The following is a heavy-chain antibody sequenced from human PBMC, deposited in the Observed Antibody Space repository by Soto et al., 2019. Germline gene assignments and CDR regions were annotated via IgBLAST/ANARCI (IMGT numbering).Heavy chain of an antibody. D-gene: IGHD2-15*01. CDR2: ISYDGSNK. CDR1: GFTFSIYG. J-gene: IGHJ4*02. CDR3: AKDRWYRILYSFDY. Sequence: GGSLRLSCAASGFTFSIYGMHWVRQAPGKGLEWVAVISYDGSNKYYTDSVKVRFTISRDNSKNTLYLQMNSLRAEDTAVYYCAKDRWYRILYSFDYWGKGTLVTVSS. V-gene: IGHV3-30*18.